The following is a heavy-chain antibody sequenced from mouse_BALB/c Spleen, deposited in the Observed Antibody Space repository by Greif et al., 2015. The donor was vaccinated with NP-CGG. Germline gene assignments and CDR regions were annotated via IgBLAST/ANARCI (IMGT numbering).Heavy chain of an antibody. D-gene: IGHD3-3*01. Sequence: EVQLQQSGTELVKPGASVKLSCTASGCNIKDTYMHWVKQRPEQGLEWIGRIDPANGNTKYDPKFQGKATITADTSSNTSYRKPSSPASEDTAVYYCAGTYFDYWGQGTTLTVTS. J-gene: IGHJ2*01. CDR3: AGTYFDY. CDR1: GCNIKDTY. V-gene: IGHV14-3*02. CDR2: IDPANGNT.